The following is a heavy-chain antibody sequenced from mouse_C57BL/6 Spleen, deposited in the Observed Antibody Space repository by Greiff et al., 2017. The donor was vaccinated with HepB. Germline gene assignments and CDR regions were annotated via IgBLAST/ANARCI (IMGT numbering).Heavy chain of an antibody. J-gene: IGHJ4*01. V-gene: IGHV1-26*01. CDR3: ASREPHYYAMDY. CDR1: GYTFTDYY. Sequence: EVQLQQSGPELVKPGASVKISCKASGYTFTDYYMNWVKQSHGKSLEWIGDINPNNGGTSYNQKFKGKATLTVDKSSSTAYMELRSLTSEDSAVYYCASREPHYYAMDYWGQGTSVTVSS. CDR2: INPNNGGT.